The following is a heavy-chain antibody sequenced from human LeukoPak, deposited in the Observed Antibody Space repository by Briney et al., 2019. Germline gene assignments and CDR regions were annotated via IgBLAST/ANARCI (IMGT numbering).Heavy chain of an antibody. D-gene: IGHD6-19*01. CDR1: GFTFSSYA. CDR3: ARATRLTYSSGWYYFDY. CDR2: ISGSGGST. V-gene: IGHV3-23*01. Sequence: PGGSLRLSCAASGFTFSSYAMSWVRQAPGKGLEWVSAISGSGGSTYYADSVKGRFTISRHNSKNTLYLQMNSLRAEDTAVYYCARATRLTYSSGWYYFDYWGQGTLVTVSS. J-gene: IGHJ4*02.